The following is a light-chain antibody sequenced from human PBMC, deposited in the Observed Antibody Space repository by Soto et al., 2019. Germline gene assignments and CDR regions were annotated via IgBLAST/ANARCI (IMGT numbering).Light chain of an antibody. J-gene: IGLJ1*01. Sequence: QSALTQPASVSGSPGRSITISCTGTSSDVGGYNYVSWYQQHPGKAPKLMIYDVSNRPSGVSNRFSGSKSGNTASLTISGLQAEDEADYYCSSYTSSSTLNYVFGTGTKVTV. CDR3: SSYTSSSTLNYV. CDR1: SSDVGGYNY. CDR2: DVS. V-gene: IGLV2-14*01.